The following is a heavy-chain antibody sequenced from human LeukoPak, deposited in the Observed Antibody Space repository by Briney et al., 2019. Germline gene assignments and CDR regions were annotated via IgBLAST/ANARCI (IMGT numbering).Heavy chain of an antibody. J-gene: IGHJ4*02. D-gene: IGHD6-19*01. CDR2: INPSGGST. CDR1: GYTFTAYH. CDR3: ARDLGLEIRGPTNGPLPDY. V-gene: IGHV1-46*01. Sequence: ASVKVSCKASGYTFTAYHMHWVRQAPGQGLEWMGIINPSGGSTSYAQKFQGRVTMTRDTSTSTVYMELSSLRSEDTAVYYCARDLGLEIRGPTNGPLPDYWGQGTLVTVSS.